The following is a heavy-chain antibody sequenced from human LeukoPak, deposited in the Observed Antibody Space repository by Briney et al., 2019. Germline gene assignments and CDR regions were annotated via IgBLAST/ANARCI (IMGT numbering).Heavy chain of an antibody. CDR2: IYYSGST. CDR3: ARHSSGGSYLDWFDP. V-gene: IGHV4-61*05. D-gene: IGHD2-15*01. Sequence: SETLSLTCTVPGDSISSTSYYWGWIRQPPGKGLEWLGYIYYSGSTNYNPSLKRRVTISEDTSKNHFSLKLSSVTAADTAVYCCARHSSGGSYLDWFDPWGQGTLVTVSS. CDR1: GDSISSTSYY. J-gene: IGHJ5*02.